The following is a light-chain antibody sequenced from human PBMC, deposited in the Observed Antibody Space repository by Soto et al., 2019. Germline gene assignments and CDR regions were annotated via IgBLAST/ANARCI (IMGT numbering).Light chain of an antibody. CDR1: SSDVGSYNR. CDR2: EVS. V-gene: IGLV2-14*02. Sequence: QSALTQPASVSGFPGQSITISCTGGSSDVGSYNRVSWYRQYPGKAPQLMIYEVSYRPSGVSNRFSCSKSGNTASLTISGLQAEDEADYFCSSLTTSETWVIGGGTKLTVL. J-gene: IGLJ3*02. CDR3: SSLTTSETWV.